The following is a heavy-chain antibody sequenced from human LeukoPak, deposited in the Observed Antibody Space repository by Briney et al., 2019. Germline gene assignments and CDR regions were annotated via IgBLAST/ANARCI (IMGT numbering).Heavy chain of an antibody. CDR1: GFTVSSNY. Sequence: PGGSLRLSCAASGFTVSSNYMSWVRQAPGKGLEWVSVIYSGGSTYYADSVKGRFTISRDNSKNTLYLQMNSLRAEDTAVYYCAKVQGGGYCSSTSCSYFDYWGQGTLVTVSS. J-gene: IGHJ4*02. CDR3: AKVQGGGYCSSTSCSYFDY. D-gene: IGHD2-2*03. CDR2: IYSGGST. V-gene: IGHV3-53*01.